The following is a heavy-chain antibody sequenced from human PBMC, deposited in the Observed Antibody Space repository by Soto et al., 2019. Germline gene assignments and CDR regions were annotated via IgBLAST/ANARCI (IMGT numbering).Heavy chain of an antibody. CDR2: ISLSSANI. CDR3: VRDHSRGNEWARYVDL. J-gene: IGHJ2*01. Sequence: EVQLVESGGGLVQPGGSLRLSCAASGFSLYNYAMDWVRQAPGQGLEWVSYISLSSANIHYADSVRGRFTVSRDNAKNSLYLQMTRLRAEDTAVYYCVRDHSRGNEWARYVDLWGRGTLVTVSS. D-gene: IGHD1-1*01. CDR1: GFSLYNYA. V-gene: IGHV3-48*01.